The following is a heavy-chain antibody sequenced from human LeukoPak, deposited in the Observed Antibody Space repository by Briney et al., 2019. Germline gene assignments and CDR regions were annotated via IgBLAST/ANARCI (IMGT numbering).Heavy chain of an antibody. J-gene: IGHJ6*02. CDR3: ARTFYDILTGHYGMDV. D-gene: IGHD3-9*01. CDR2: IYYSGST. CDR1: GGSVSSGSYY. Sequence: SETLSLTCTVSGGSVSSGSYYWSWLRQPPGKGLEWIGYIYYSGSTNYNPSLKRRVTISIDTSKNQFCLKLSSVTAADTAVYYCARTFYDILTGHYGMDVWGQGTTVTVSS. V-gene: IGHV4-61*01.